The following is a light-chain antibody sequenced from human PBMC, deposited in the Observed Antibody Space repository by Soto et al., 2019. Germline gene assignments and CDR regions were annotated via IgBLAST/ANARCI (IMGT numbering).Light chain of an antibody. Sequence: QSALTQPASVSGSPGQSITISCTGTNSDVGGYDLVSWYQQHPGRAPNLMIYDVSERPSGVSNRFSGSKSGNTASLTISGPRAGEGAIYNGGSYGLPPPYVFGTGTKLTVL. CDR2: DVS. CDR3: GSYGLPPPYV. CDR1: NSDVGGYDL. V-gene: IGLV2-23*02. J-gene: IGLJ1*01.